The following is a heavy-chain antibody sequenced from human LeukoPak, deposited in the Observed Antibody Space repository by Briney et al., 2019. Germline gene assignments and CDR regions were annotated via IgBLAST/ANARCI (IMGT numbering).Heavy chain of an antibody. CDR1: GYTFTGYY. J-gene: IGHJ4*02. CDR3: VRDRTKYCSSTSCPLDY. V-gene: IGHV1-2*02. Sequence: ASVKVSCKASGYTFTGYYMHWGRQAPGQGLEWMGWINPYSGGTNYAQKFQGRVTMTRDTSISTAYMELSRLRSDDTAVYYCVRDRTKYCSSTSCPLDYWGQGTLVTVSS. D-gene: IGHD2-2*01. CDR2: INPYSGGT.